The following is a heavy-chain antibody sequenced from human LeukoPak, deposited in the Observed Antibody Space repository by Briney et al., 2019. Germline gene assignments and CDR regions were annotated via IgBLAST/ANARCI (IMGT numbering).Heavy chain of an antibody. CDR1: GYAFTCFY. J-gene: IGHJ4*02. CDR3: ARVARFQRNIPSTGSELGY. D-gene: IGHD3-10*01. V-gene: IGHV1-2*02. Sequence: ASVRVSCKASGYAFTCFYMHWVRQAPGQGLEWVGWINPDSGGTKYAQKFQGRVTMTRDTSIRTAYMELTRLRSDDTAVYYCARVARFQRNIPSTGSELGYWGQGTLVTVSS. CDR2: INPDSGGT.